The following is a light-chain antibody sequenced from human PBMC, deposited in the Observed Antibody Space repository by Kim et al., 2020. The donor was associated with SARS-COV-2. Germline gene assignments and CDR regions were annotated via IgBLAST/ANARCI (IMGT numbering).Light chain of an antibody. V-gene: IGKV3-20*01. CDR1: QTVTSNY. J-gene: IGKJ1*01. Sequence: EIVLTQSPGTLSLSPGERATLACSASQTVTSNYLAWYQQKPGQAPRLLIYGASSRATGIPDRFSGSGSGTDFTLTISRLEPEDFAVYYCQQDGSSPATFGEGTKVEIK. CDR2: GAS. CDR3: QQDGSSPAT.